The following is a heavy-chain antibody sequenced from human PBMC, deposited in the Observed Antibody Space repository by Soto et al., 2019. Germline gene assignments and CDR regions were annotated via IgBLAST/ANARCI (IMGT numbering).Heavy chain of an antibody. CDR3: AHSLIGYYYDSSGSNWFDP. Sequence: QITLKESGPPLVKPTQTLTLTCTFSGFSLSTSGVGVGWIRQPPGKALEWLALIYWDDDKRYSPSLKSRLTITKATSKNQVVLTMTNMDPVDTATYYCAHSLIGYYYDSSGSNWFDPWGQGTLVTVSS. CDR2: IYWDDDK. J-gene: IGHJ5*02. D-gene: IGHD3-22*01. CDR1: GFSLSTSGVG. V-gene: IGHV2-5*02.